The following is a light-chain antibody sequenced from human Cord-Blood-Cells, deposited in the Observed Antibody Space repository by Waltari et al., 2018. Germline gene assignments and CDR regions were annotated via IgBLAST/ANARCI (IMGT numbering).Light chain of an antibody. J-gene: IGLJ3*02. CDR2: EDN. CDR1: SCRISSNY. Sequence: FMLTQPHSVSESPGKTVTISCTGSSCRISSNYVQWYQQRPGSAPTTVIYEDNQRPSGVPVRFSGSIDSSSNSASLTISGLKTEDEADYYCQSYDSSNWVFGGGTKLTVL. V-gene: IGLV6-57*02. CDR3: QSYDSSNWV.